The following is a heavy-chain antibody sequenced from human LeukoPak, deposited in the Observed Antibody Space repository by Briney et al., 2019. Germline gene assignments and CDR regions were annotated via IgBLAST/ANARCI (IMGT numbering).Heavy chain of an antibody. CDR2: ISGSGAGT. CDR1: GCTFSSYA. CDR3: AKDQRGAVTTSC. Sequence: GGSLRLSCAASGCTFSSYAMSWVRQAPEKGLEWVSTISGSGAGTYYADSVKGRFTISRDNSKNTLFLQMNSLRADDTAVYYCAKDQRGAVTTSCWGQGTLVTVSS. D-gene: IGHD4-11*01. J-gene: IGHJ4*02. V-gene: IGHV3-23*01.